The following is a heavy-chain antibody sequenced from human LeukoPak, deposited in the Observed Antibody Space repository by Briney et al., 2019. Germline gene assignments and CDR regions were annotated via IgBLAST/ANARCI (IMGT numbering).Heavy chain of an antibody. CDR2: IYHSGST. J-gene: IGHJ6*02. CDR1: GYSISSGFF. CDR3: ARENGYGSGSHYGMDV. V-gene: IGHV4-38-2*02. D-gene: IGHD3-10*01. Sequence: PSETLSLTCTVSGYSISSGFFWGWIRQPPGKGLEWIGSIYHSGSTYYNPSLKSRVTISVDTSKNQFSLKLSSVTAADTAVYYCARENGYGSGSHYGMDVWGQGTTVTVSS.